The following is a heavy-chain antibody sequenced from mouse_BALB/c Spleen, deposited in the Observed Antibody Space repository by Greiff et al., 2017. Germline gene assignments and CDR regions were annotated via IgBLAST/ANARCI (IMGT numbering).Heavy chain of an antibody. D-gene: IGHD1-1*01. CDR3: TRWGTTVVASDY. Sequence: QVQLQQPGAELVRPGASVKLSCKASGYTFTSYWINWVKQRPGQGLEWIGNIYPSDSYTNYNQKFKDKATLTVDKSSSTAYMQLSSPTSEDSAVYYCTRWGTTVVASDYWGQGTTLTVSS. CDR2: IYPSDSYT. J-gene: IGHJ2*01. V-gene: IGHV1-69*02. CDR1: GYTFTSYW.